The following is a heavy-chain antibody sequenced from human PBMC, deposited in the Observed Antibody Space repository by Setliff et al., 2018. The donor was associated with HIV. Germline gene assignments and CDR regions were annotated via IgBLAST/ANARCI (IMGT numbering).Heavy chain of an antibody. Sequence: PGGSLRLSCAASGFTFSSYWMSWVRQAPGKGLEYVAIIKEDGSEKYYVDSVKGRFTTSRDNSKNSLYLEMNSLRAEDTAVYYCARGKAAVSGSVCDNWGQGTLVTVSS. J-gene: IGHJ4*02. CDR2: IKEDGSEK. V-gene: IGHV3-7*03. CDR1: GFTFSSYW. CDR3: ARGKAAVSGSVCDN. D-gene: IGHD6-19*01.